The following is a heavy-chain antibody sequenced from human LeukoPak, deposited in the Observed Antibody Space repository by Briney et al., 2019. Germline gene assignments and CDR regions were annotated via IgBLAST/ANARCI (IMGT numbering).Heavy chain of an antibody. CDR2: MYYSGST. V-gene: IGHV4-39*01. D-gene: IGHD3-10*01. Sequence: SETLSLTCTVSGGSISSSSYYWGWIRQPPGKGLEWIGSMYYSGSTYYNPSLKSRVTISVDTSKNQFSLKLSSVTAADTAVYYCARQDFGSGILPGYWGQGTLVTVSS. CDR1: GGSISSSSYY. CDR3: ARQDFGSGILPGY. J-gene: IGHJ4*02.